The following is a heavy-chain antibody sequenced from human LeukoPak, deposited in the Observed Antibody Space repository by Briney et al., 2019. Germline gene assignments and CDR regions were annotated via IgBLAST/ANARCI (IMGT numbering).Heavy chain of an antibody. Sequence: PPETPSLTCTVSGGSISSGGYYWSWIRQHPGKGLEWIGYIYYSGSTYYNPSLKSRVTISVDTSKNQFSLKLSSVTAADTAVYYCARDKSMTTVTTWGQGTLVTVSS. CDR2: IYYSGST. J-gene: IGHJ5*02. D-gene: IGHD4-17*01. CDR3: ARDKSMTTVTT. V-gene: IGHV4-31*03. CDR1: GGSISSGGYY.